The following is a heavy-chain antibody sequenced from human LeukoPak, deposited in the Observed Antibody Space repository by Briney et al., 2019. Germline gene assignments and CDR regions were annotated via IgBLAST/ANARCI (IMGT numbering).Heavy chain of an antibody. CDR1: GYSFTSYW. CDR3: ARRADYYDSSGPTR. V-gene: IGHV5-51*01. J-gene: IGHJ4*02. D-gene: IGHD3-22*01. Sequence: GESLKISCKGSGYSFTSYWIGWVRQLPGKGLEWMGIIYPGDSDTRYSPFFQGQVTISADKSISTAYLQWSSPTASDTAMYYCARRADYYDSSGPTRWGQGTLVTVSS. CDR2: IYPGDSDT.